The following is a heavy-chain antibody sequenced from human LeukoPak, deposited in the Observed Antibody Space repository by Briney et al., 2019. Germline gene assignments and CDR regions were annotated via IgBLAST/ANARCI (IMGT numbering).Heavy chain of an antibody. Sequence: GGSLRLSCAASGFTFNDYAMQWVRQAPGKGLEWVSGISWNSGSIGYADSVKGRFTISRDNAKKSLYLQMNSLRAEDTALYYCAKVSGYYYDSGGNFEYWGQGTLVTVSS. D-gene: IGHD3-22*01. V-gene: IGHV3-9*01. CDR2: ISWNSGSI. CDR3: AKVSGYYYDSGGNFEY. J-gene: IGHJ4*02. CDR1: GFTFNDYA.